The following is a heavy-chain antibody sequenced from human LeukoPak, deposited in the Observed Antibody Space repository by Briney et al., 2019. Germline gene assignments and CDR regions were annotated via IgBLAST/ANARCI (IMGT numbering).Heavy chain of an antibody. Sequence: SETLSLTCTVSGGSISGHYWSWIRQPPGKGLEWIGSIYYSGSTYYNPSLKSRVTISVDTSKNQFSLKLSSVTAADTAVYYCASSIAAAGALDYWGQGTLVTVSS. CDR3: ASSIAAAGALDY. CDR2: IYYSGST. V-gene: IGHV4-39*07. CDR1: GGSISGHY. J-gene: IGHJ4*02. D-gene: IGHD6-13*01.